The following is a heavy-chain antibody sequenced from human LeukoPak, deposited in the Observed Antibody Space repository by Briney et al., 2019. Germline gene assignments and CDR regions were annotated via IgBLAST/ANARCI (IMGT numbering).Heavy chain of an antibody. J-gene: IGHJ5*02. Sequence: ASVKVSCKASGYTFTGYYMHWVRQAPGQGLEWMGWINPNSGGTNYAQKFQGRVTMTRDTSISTAYMELSRLRSDDTAVYYCATAKTGSGYHGFDPWGQGTLVTVSS. D-gene: IGHD3-3*01. CDR3: ATAKTGSGYHGFDP. CDR2: INPNSGGT. V-gene: IGHV1-2*02. CDR1: GYTFTGYY.